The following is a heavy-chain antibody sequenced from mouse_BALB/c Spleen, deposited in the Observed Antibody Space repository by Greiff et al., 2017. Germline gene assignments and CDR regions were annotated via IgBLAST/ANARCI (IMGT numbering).Heavy chain of an antibody. Sequence: VKLQQSGAELAKPGASVKMSCKASGYTFTSYWMHWVKQRPGQGLEWIGYINPSTGYTEYNQKFKDKATLTADKSSSTAYMQLSSLTSEDSAVYYCARIITIGAMDYWGQGTSVTVSS. V-gene: IGHV1-7*01. J-gene: IGHJ4*01. D-gene: IGHD1-1*02. CDR1: GYTFTSYW. CDR2: INPSTGYT. CDR3: ARIITIGAMDY.